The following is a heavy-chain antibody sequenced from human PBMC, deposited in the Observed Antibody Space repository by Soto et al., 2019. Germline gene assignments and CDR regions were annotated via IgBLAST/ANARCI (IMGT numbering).Heavy chain of an antibody. V-gene: IGHV1-69*13. Sequence: PSVKVSCKASGGTFSSYAISWVRQAPGQGLEWMGGIIPIFGTANYAQKFQGRVTITADESTSTAYMELSSLRSEDTAVYYCAHPKAISSTGDYYYGREVWGRGTTVIVSS. CDR1: GGTFSSYA. J-gene: IGHJ6*02. CDR3: AHPKAISSTGDYYYGREV. D-gene: IGHD2-2*01. CDR2: IIPIFGTA.